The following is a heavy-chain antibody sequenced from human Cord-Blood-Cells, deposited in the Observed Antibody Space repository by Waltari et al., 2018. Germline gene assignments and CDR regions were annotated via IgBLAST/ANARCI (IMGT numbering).Heavy chain of an antibody. CDR3: AKEPLDRSYGGRGPNWFDP. D-gene: IGHD4-17*01. Sequence: EVQLLESGGGLVQPGGSLRLSCAASGFTFSSYAMSWVRQAPGKGLEWVSAISGSGGSTYYADAVKGRFTISRDNSKNTLYLQMNSLRAEDTAVYYCAKEPLDRSYGGRGPNWFDPWGQGT. CDR2: ISGSGGST. CDR1: GFTFSSYA. V-gene: IGHV3-23*01. J-gene: IGHJ5*02.